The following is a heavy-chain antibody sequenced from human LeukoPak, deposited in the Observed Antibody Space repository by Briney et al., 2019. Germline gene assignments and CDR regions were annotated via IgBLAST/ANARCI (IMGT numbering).Heavy chain of an antibody. J-gene: IGHJ4*02. D-gene: IGHD4-17*01. Sequence: SETLSLTCTVSGGSISSGDYYWSWIRQPPGKGLEWIGYIYYSGSTYYNPSLKSRVTISVDTSKNQFSLKLSSVTAADTAVHYCARVDYYGDYRFDYWGQGTLVTVSS. CDR2: IYYSGST. CDR3: ARVDYYGDYRFDY. V-gene: IGHV4-30-4*01. CDR1: GGSISSGDYY.